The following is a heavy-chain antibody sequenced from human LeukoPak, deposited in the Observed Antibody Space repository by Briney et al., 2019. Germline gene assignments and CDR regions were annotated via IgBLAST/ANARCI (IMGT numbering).Heavy chain of an antibody. CDR2: ISSSSSYI. J-gene: IGHJ4*02. CDR1: GFTFSSYS. D-gene: IGHD3-3*01. Sequence: GGSLRLSCAASGFTFSSYSMNWVRQAPGKGLEWVSSISSSSSYIYYADSVKGRFTISRDNAKNSLYLQMNSLGAEDTGVYYCARESRDYDFWSGYYRQHYFDYWGQGTLVTVSS. V-gene: IGHV3-21*01. CDR3: ARESRDYDFWSGYYRQHYFDY.